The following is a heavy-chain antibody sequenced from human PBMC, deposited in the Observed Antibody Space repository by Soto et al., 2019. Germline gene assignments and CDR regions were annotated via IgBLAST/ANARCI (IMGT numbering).Heavy chain of an antibody. D-gene: IGHD3-10*01. CDR3: AKDFKVSGGHYGSLNYYYGMDV. CDR1: GFTFSAFG. CDR2: ISYDGILK. J-gene: IGHJ6*02. V-gene: IGHV3-30*18. Sequence: QVHLVESGGGVVQPGRSRRLSCAVSGFTFSAFGMHWVRQAPGKGLEWVAIISYDGILKYYADSVKGRFTISRDTSKGALYLQMNSLTPEDTAVYYCAKDFKVSGGHYGSLNYYYGMDVWGQGTTVTVSS.